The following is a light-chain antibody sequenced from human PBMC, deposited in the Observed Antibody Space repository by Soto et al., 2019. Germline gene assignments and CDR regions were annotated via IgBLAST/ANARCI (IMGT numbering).Light chain of an antibody. CDR1: QSVTSY. CDR3: QQRRDWPPIT. CDR2: DAS. Sequence: EIVLTQSPATLSLSPGERATLSCRVSQSVTSYLAWYQQKPGQAPRLLLYDASNRATGIPARFSGSGSGTDVTLTISTLEPADFAVYYCQQRRDWPPITFGQGTRLEIK. J-gene: IGKJ5*01. V-gene: IGKV3-11*01.